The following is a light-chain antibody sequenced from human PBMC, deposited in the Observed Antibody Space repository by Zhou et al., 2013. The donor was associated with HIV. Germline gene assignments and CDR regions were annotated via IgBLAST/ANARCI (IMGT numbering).Light chain of an antibody. V-gene: IGKV3-20*01. CDR3: QQYGSSPQT. J-gene: IGKJ5*01. Sequence: EILMTQSPATLSVSPGERATLSCRASQSIGSNLAWYQQRPGQAPRLLIYDASTRATGIPDRFSGSGSGTDFTLTISRLEPEDSAVYHCQQYGSSPQTFGQGTRLEIK. CDR1: QSIGSN. CDR2: DAS.